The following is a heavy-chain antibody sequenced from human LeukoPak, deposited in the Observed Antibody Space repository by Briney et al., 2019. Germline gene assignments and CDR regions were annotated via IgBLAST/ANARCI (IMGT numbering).Heavy chain of an antibody. CDR3: ARDKSYGDSEGH. CDR2: IKQDGSEK. CDR1: GFTFSSYW. Sequence: GGSLRLSCAASGFTFSSYWMSWVRQAPGKGLEWVANIKQDGSEKYYVDSVKGRFTISRDNAKKSLYLQMNTLRAEDTAVYYCARDKSYGDSEGHWGQGTLVTVSS. D-gene: IGHD4-17*01. J-gene: IGHJ4*02. V-gene: IGHV3-7*05.